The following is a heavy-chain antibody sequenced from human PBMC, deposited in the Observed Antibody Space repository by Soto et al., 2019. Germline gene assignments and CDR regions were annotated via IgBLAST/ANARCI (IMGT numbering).Heavy chain of an antibody. CDR1: GFTFSSYS. CDR3: ARDQLSSSWDYYYYYGMDV. CDR2: ISSSSSYI. V-gene: IGHV3-21*01. J-gene: IGHJ6*02. D-gene: IGHD6-13*01. Sequence: EVQLVESGGGLVKPGGSLRLSCAASGFTFSSYSMNWVRQAPGKGLEWVSSISSSSSYIYYADSVKGRFTISRDNAKNSLYLRMNSLRAEDTAVYYCARDQLSSSWDYYYYYGMDVWGQGTTVTVSS.